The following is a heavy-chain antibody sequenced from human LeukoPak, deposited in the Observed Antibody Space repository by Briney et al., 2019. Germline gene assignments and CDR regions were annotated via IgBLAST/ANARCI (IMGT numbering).Heavy chain of an antibody. CDR3: ARGTVTAIRPPYFDP. J-gene: IGHJ5*02. V-gene: IGHV4-59*01. CDR2: IYYSGTT. D-gene: IGHD2-21*02. Sequence: SETLSLTCTVSGSSFSGYYWSWIRQPPGKGLEWIGYIYYSGTTKYNPSLKSRVTISVDTSKNQFSLKLSSVTAADTAVYYCARGTVTAIRPPYFDPWGQGTLVTVSS. CDR1: GSSFSGYY.